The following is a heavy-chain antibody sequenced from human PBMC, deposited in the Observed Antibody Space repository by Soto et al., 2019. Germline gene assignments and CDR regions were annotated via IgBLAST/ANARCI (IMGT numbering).Heavy chain of an antibody. CDR3: ARLGSLLQPIDY. Sequence: ESLKISCHASGYTFTNDWIACVRHMPGRGLEWMGLIFPRDSDTRYNSSFEGQVTISSDRSIATAYLQWTSLKASDTAIYFCARLGSLLQPIDYWGQGTQVTVYS. D-gene: IGHD4-4*01. CDR1: GYTFTNDW. J-gene: IGHJ4*02. CDR2: IFPRDSDT. V-gene: IGHV5-51*01.